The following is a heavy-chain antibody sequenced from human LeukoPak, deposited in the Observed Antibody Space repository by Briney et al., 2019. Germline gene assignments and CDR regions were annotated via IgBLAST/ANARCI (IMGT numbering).Heavy chain of an antibody. CDR2: IIPIFGTA. Sequence: GASVKVSCKASGDTFSSYAISWVRQAPGQGLEWMGRIIPIFGTANYAQKVQGRVTITTDESTSTAYMELSSLRSEDTAVYYCARVEKGGTVDYWGQGTLVTVSS. V-gene: IGHV1-69*05. J-gene: IGHJ4*02. D-gene: IGHD1-1*01. CDR3: ARVEKGGTVDY. CDR1: GDTFSSYA.